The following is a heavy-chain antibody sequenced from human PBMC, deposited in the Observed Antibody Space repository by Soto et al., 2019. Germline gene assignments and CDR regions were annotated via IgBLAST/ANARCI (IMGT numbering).Heavy chain of an antibody. D-gene: IGHD2-15*01. V-gene: IGHV4-59*01. CDR1: GGSMRDVY. CDR3: ARAHAPTLPFDY. CDR2: TFHSGNA. Sequence: SETLSLTCTVSGGSMRDVYWSWIRQPPGKRLEWIGFTFHSGNAKYNPSLKSRVTISIDTSKSQFSLSLDSVTAADTAVYFCARAHAPTLPFDYWGLGTLVTVSS. J-gene: IGHJ4*01.